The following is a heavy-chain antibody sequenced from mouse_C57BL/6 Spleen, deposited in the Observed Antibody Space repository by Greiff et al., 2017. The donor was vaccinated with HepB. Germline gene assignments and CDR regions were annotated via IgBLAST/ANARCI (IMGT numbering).Heavy chain of an antibody. CDR1: GYSFTGYF. CDR2: INPYNGDT. D-gene: IGHD2-2*01. J-gene: IGHJ3*01. CDR3: ARSGGYGYVTWFAY. V-gene: IGHV1-20*01. Sequence: EVNVVESGPELVKPGDSVKISCKASGYSFTGYFMNWVMQSHGKSLEWIGRINPYNGDTFYNQKFKGKATLTVDKSSSTAHMELRSLTSEDSAVYYCARSGGYGYVTWFAYWGQGTLVTVSA.